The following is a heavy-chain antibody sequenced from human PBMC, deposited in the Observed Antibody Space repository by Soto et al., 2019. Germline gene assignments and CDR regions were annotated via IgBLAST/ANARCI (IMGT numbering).Heavy chain of an antibody. D-gene: IGHD1-1*01. V-gene: IGHV4-59*12. Sequence: SETLSLTCTVSGGSISSYYWSWIRQPPGKGLEWIGYIYYSGSTNYNPSLKSRVTISVDTSKNQFSLNLNSVTAADTAMYYCVNNEEYLMAVRGKGTTVIGS. CDR3: VNNEEYLMAV. CDR1: GGSISSYY. J-gene: IGHJ6*03. CDR2: IYYSGST.